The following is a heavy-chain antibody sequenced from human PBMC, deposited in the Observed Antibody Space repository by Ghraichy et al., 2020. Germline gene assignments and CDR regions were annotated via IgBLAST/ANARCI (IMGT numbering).Heavy chain of an antibody. CDR2: ISGSGGST. Sequence: GGSLRLSCAASGFTFSSYAMSWVRQAPGKGLEWVSAISGSGGSTYYADSVKGRFTISRDNSKNTLYLQMNSLRAEDTAVYYCAKDLSVDRAPPGDSSGSDAFDIWGQGTMVTVSS. CDR3: AKDLSVDRAPPGDSSGSDAFDI. D-gene: IGHD3-22*01. V-gene: IGHV3-23*01. CDR1: GFTFSSYA. J-gene: IGHJ3*02.